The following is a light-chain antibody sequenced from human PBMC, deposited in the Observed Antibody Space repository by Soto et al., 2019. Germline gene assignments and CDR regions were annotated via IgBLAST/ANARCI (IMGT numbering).Light chain of an antibody. J-gene: IGKJ5*01. CDR3: QQLFDSPIT. CDR1: QGIGSW. CDR2: AAS. V-gene: IGKV1D-12*01. Sequence: DIQLTQSPSSVSASVGDRVTITCRASQGIGSWLAWYQQQPGKAPKLLIYAASTLQSGVPSRFSATVSGTEFSLTITSLQPEDFATYYCQQLFDSPITFGQGTRLEIK.